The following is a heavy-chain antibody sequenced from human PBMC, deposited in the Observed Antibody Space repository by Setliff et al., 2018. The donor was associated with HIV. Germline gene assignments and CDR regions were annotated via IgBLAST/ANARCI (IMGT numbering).Heavy chain of an antibody. CDR1: GFIFDDYA. V-gene: IGHV3-9*01. J-gene: IGHJ6*03. Sequence: PGGSLRLSCEASGFIFDDYAMHWVRQVPGKGLEWVADITWDSGSIVYADSVRGRFTFSRDSAKNSLHLQMNSLKLEDTATYFCVKDASVSATNFYYFDVWGKGTTVTVSS. CDR2: ITWDSGSI. CDR3: VKDASVSATNFYYFDV.